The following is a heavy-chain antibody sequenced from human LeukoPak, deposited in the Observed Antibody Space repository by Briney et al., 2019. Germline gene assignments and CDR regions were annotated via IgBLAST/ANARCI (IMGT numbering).Heavy chain of an antibody. Sequence: SETLSLTCTVSDDSITIYYWTWIRQPPGKGLEWIGEIYHSGSTNYNPSLKSRVTISVDKSKNQFSLKLSSVTAADTAVYYCARGGYSGYYVFFDYWGQGTLVTVSS. CDR2: IYHSGST. V-gene: IGHV4-59*12. D-gene: IGHD5-12*01. J-gene: IGHJ4*02. CDR1: DDSITIYY. CDR3: ARGGYSGYYVFFDY.